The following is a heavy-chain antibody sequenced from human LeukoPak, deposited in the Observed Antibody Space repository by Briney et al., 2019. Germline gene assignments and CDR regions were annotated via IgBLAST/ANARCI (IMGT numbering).Heavy chain of an antibody. V-gene: IGHV3-11*01. CDR1: GFTFSDYY. J-gene: IGHJ4*02. CDR2: ISSSGSTI. D-gene: IGHD6-19*01. CDR3: ARAEARGAGNFDY. Sequence: MTGGSLRLSCAASGFTFSDYYMSWIRQAPGKGLEWVSYISSSGSTIYYADSVKGRFTISRDNAKNSLYLQMNSLRAEDTAVYYCARAEARGAGNFDYWGQGTLVTVSS.